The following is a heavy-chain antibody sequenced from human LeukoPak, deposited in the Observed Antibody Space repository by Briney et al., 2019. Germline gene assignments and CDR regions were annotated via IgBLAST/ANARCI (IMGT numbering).Heavy chain of an antibody. CDR3: ARGRLGRQHASFFDS. CDR1: DGSMGTYY. V-gene: IGHV4-59*08. D-gene: IGHD2-2*01. CDR2: IYYSGST. J-gene: IGHJ4*01. Sequence: SETLSLTCSVSDGSMGTYYWGWIRQPPGKRLEWIGYIYYSGSTTYNPSLKSRVTVSVDTSKNQFSLRLTSMTAADTAVYYCARGRLGRQHASFFDSWGHGTLVTVSS.